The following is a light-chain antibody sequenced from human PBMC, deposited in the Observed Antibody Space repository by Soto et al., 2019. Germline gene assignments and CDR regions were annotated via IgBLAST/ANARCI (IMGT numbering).Light chain of an antibody. CDR1: QSINSW. V-gene: IGKV1-5*03. Sequence: DIQMTQSPSTLSASVGDRVTITCRASQSINSWLAWYQHKPGEAPKLLIYKASSLDSGVPSRFSGSGSGTEFTLTISTLQPEDFASYYCLQYNSHSWTFGQETKVEMK. CDR3: LQYNSHSWT. J-gene: IGKJ1*01. CDR2: KAS.